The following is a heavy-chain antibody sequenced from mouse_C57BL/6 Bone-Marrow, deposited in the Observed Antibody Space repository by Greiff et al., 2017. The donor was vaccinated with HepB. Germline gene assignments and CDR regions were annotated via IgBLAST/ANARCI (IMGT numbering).Heavy chain of an antibody. J-gene: IGHJ2*01. V-gene: IGHV7-3*01. CDR2: IRNKANGYTT. Sequence: EVKVVESGGGLVQPGGSLSLSCAASGFTFTDYYMSWVRQPPGKALEWLGFIRNKANGYTTEYSASVKGRFTISRDNSQSILYLQMNALRAEDSATYYCARGAANWDGDFDYWGQGTTLTVSS. CDR3: ARGAANWDGDFDY. CDR1: GFTFTDYY. D-gene: IGHD4-1*01.